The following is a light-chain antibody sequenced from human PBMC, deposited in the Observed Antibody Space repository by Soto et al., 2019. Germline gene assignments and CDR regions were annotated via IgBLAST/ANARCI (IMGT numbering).Light chain of an antibody. CDR3: QQLNSYPA. V-gene: IGKV1-9*01. CDR2: AAS. CDR1: QGFSSY. Sequence: IQLTQSPSSLSASVGDRVTITCRASQGFSSYLAWYPPKPGKAPKLLIYAASTLQSGVPSRFSGSGSGTDFTLTISSLQPEDFATYYCQQLNSYPAFGQGTKVDIK. J-gene: IGKJ1*01.